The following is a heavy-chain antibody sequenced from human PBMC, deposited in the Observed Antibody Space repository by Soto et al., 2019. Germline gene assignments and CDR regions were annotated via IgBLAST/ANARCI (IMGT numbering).Heavy chain of an antibody. D-gene: IGHD3-3*01. J-gene: IGHJ4*02. CDR2: IYWDDDK. V-gene: IGHV2-5*02. CDR1: GFRLTNSGEG. Sequence: PTRVNNRQTLTLTGNLCGFRLTNSGEGVGWIRQSPGKAPKWLALIYWDDDKRYSTSLKSRLTITKDTSKNEVVLTMADLDPADTATYYCAHLVLRTVVEWVTTTALYFDFLGQGSPVIVFS. CDR3: AHLVLRTVVEWVTTTALYFDF.